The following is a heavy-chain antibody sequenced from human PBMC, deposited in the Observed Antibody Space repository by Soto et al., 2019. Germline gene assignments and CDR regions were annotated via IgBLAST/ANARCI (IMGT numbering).Heavy chain of an antibody. D-gene: IGHD3-10*01. CDR1: GYTFTSYD. Sequence: ASVKVSCKASGYTFTSYDISWVRQATGQGLEWMGWMNPNNGNTDYAPKFQGRVTMAMNTSIGTAYMELSSLRSEDTAVYYCARSPRNYYALGSYSYFRHWGQGTLVTVSS. V-gene: IGHV1-8*01. CDR2: MNPNNGNT. CDR3: ARSPRNYYALGSYSYFRH. J-gene: IGHJ1*01.